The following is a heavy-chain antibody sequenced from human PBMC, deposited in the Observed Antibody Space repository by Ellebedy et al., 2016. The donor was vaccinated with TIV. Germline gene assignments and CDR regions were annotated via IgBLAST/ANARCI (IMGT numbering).Heavy chain of an antibody. J-gene: IGHJ4*02. D-gene: IGHD6-13*01. CDR2: INPSGGST. CDR3: ATAGIAAAGTDY. Sequence: ASVKVSXKASGYTFTSYYMHWVRQAPGQGLEWMGIINPSGGSTSYAQKFQGRVTMTRDTSTSTVYMELSSLRSEDTAVYYCATAGIAAAGTDYWGQGTLVTVSS. V-gene: IGHV1-46*01. CDR1: GYTFTSYY.